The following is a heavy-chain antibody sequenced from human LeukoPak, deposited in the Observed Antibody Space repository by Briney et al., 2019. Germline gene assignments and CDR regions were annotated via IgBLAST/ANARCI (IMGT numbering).Heavy chain of an antibody. Sequence: SETLSLTCTVSGASISGNTYYWAWIRQPPGKGLEWIGSVFYSGSTYYNPSLKSRVTISVDTSKNQFSLKLSSVTAADTAVYYCARLQLPYNCFDPWGQGTLVTVSS. V-gene: IGHV4-39*01. D-gene: IGHD2-2*01. J-gene: IGHJ5*02. CDR1: GASISGNTYY. CDR2: VFYSGST. CDR3: ARLQLPYNCFDP.